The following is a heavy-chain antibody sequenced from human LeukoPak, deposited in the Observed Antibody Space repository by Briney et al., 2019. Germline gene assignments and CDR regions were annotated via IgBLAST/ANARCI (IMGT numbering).Heavy chain of an antibody. CDR2: ISYDGSNK. D-gene: IGHD6-19*01. Sequence: GGSLRLSCAASGFTFSSYAMHWVRQAPGKGLEWVAVISYDGSNKYYADSVKGRFAISRDNAKNTLYLQMNSLRAEDTAVYYCAREDRGGWLDYWGQGTLVTVSS. CDR3: AREDRGGWLDY. J-gene: IGHJ4*02. V-gene: IGHV3-30*09. CDR1: GFTFSSYA.